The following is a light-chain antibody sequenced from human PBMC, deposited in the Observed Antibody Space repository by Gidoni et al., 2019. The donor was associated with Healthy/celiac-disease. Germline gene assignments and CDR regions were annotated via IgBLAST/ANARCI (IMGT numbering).Light chain of an antibody. CDR3: QQYNNWPPWT. CDR1: QSVSSN. Sequence: DILMTQSPSTLSAAPGERATLSCRASQSVSSNLAWYQQKPGQAPRLLIYGASTRATGIPARFSGSGSGREFTLTISSLQSEDFAVYYCQQYNNWPPWTFGQGTKVEIK. CDR2: GAS. V-gene: IGKV3-15*01. J-gene: IGKJ1*01.